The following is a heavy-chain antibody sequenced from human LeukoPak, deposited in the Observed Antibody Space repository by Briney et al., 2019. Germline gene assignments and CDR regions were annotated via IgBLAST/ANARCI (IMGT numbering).Heavy chain of an antibody. V-gene: IGHV3-23*01. CDR3: AKKERWLQLPAPFDY. J-gene: IGHJ4*02. D-gene: IGHD5-24*01. CDR1: GFTFSSYA. CDR2: ISGSGGST. Sequence: GGSLRLSCAASGFTFSSYAMSWVRQAPGKGLEWVSAISGSGGSTYYADSVKGRFTNSRDNSKNTLYLQMNSLRAEDTAVYYCAKKERWLQLPAPFDYWGQGTLVTVSS.